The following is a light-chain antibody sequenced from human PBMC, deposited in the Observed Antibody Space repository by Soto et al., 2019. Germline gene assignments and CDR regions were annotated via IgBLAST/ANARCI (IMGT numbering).Light chain of an antibody. J-gene: IGKJ5*01. CDR1: QNIHTN. V-gene: IGKV3-15*01. CDR2: GAS. Sequence: DIVMTQSQATPSVSPGERATLSCRAGQNIHTNLAWYQQKHGQAPRLLFYGASTGATGLPARFSVSVSGTEGTITINRLKEEDVAVYDGQQYYNWPRTFCQGTRLEIK. CDR3: QQYYNWPRT.